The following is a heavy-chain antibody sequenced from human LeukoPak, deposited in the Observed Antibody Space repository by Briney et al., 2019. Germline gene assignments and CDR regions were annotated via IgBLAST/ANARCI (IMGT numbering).Heavy chain of an antibody. J-gene: IGHJ4*02. V-gene: IGHV3-7*01. Sequence: LAGGSLRLSCAVSGFTFSSYWMSWVRQAPGKGLEWVANIKQDGSEKYYVDSVKGRFTISRDNAKNSLYLQMNSLRAEDTAVYYCARDTSVTFDYWGQGTLVTVSS. CDR2: IKQDGSEK. CDR1: GFTFSSYW. CDR3: ARDTSVTFDY. D-gene: IGHD3-16*01.